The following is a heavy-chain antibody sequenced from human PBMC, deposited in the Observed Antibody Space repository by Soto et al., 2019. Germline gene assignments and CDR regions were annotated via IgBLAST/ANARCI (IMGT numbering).Heavy chain of an antibody. J-gene: IGHJ4*01. CDR3: AKGTSSEFLLSFDD. D-gene: IGHD3-10*01. V-gene: IGHV3-23*01. Sequence: EVQLLQSGGGLVQPGGSLRLSCLASGFPSSTYGFSTYAMTWVRRPPGKGLEWVSVITGSGGHSYYADSVKGRFTISRDNSRNTLFLQMDSLRADDTAVYFCAKGTSSEFLLSFDDWGHGTLVTVSS. CDR1: GFPSSTYGFSTYA. CDR2: ITGSGGHS.